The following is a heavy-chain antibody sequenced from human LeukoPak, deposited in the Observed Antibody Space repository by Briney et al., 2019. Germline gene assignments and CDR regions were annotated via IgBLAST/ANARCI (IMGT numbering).Heavy chain of an antibody. CDR2: MNPNSGNT. D-gene: IGHD2-2*01. CDR3: ARGGYCSSTSCYYRVRFDP. V-gene: IGHV1-8*01. J-gene: IGHJ5*02. Sequence: ASVKVSCKSSGYTFTSYDINWVRQATGHGLEWMGWMNPNSGNTGYAQKFQGRVTMTRNTSISTAYMELSSLRSEDTAVYYCARGGYCSSTSCYYRVRFDPWGQETLVTVSS. CDR1: GYTFTSYD.